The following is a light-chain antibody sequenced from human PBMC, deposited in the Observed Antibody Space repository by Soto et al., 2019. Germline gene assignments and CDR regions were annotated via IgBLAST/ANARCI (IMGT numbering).Light chain of an antibody. CDR3: QSYDNSLSGYV. J-gene: IGLJ1*01. Sequence: QSVLTQPPSVSGAPGQRVTISCTGSSSNIGAGYDVHWYQQLPGTAPKLLIYVNSNRPSGVPDRFSGSKSGTSASLAITGLQAEEEADYYCQSYDNSLSGYVFGTGTKVTVL. CDR2: VNS. CDR1: SSNIGAGYD. V-gene: IGLV1-40*01.